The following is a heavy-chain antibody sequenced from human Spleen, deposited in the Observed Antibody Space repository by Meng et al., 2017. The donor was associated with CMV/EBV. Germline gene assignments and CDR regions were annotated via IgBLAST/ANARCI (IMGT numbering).Heavy chain of an antibody. CDR3: ARFPVVVAAVDY. Sequence: QVQLVECGAEVKKTGASVKVSCKASGYTFTGYYMHWVRQAPGQGLEWMGWINPNSGGTNYEQKFQGRVTMTRDTSISTAYMELSRLRSDDTAVYYCARFPVVVAAVDYWGQGTLVTVSS. V-gene: IGHV1-2*02. CDR2: INPNSGGT. CDR1: GYTFTGYY. D-gene: IGHD2-15*01. J-gene: IGHJ4*02.